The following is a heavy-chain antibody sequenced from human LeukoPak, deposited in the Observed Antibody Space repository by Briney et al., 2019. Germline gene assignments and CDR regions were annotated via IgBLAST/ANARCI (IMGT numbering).Heavy chain of an antibody. CDR3: ARADNTYCSSTSCYRAEYFQH. D-gene: IGHD2-2*01. CDR2: ISSSSSTI. Sequence: PGGSLRLSCAASGFTFSSYSMNWVRQAPGKGLEWVSYISSSSSTIYYADSVKGRFTISRDNAKNSLYLQMNSLRAEDTAVYYCARADNTYCSSTSCYRAEYFQHWGQGTLVTVSS. V-gene: IGHV3-48*01. CDR1: GFTFSSYS. J-gene: IGHJ1*01.